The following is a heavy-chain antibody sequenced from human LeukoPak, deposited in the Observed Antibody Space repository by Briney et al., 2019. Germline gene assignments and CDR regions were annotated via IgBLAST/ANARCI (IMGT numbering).Heavy chain of an antibody. CDR3: AKDKTAMIKSNFDY. J-gene: IGHJ4*02. V-gene: IGHV3-23*01. Sequence: GGSLRLSCAASGFTFSSYAMSWVRQAPGKGLEWASVISGSGSSTYYADSVKGRFTISRDNSKNTLSLQMNSLRAEDRAVYYCAKDKTAMIKSNFDYWGQGTLVTVSS. D-gene: IGHD5-18*01. CDR2: ISGSGSST. CDR1: GFTFSSYA.